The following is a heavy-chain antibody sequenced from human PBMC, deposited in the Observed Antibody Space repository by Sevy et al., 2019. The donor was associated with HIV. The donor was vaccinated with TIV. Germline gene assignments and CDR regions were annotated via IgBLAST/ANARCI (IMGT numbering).Heavy chain of an antibody. CDR1: GFTFSYYT. V-gene: IGHV3-21*03. CDR2: ISSGSSYI. CDR3: ARSTDYYDNSGYDS. J-gene: IGHJ5*01. D-gene: IGHD3-22*01. Sequence: GGSLRLSCAASGFTFSYYTMNWVRQAPGKGLEWVSSISSGSSYIFYADSMKGRSTVSRDNAKNSLFLQMNSLRDEDTALYYCARSTDYYDNSGYDSWGRGTLVTVSS.